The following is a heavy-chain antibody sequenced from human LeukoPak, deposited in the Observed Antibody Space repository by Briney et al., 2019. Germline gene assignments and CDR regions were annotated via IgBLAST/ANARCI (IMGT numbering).Heavy chain of an antibody. J-gene: IGHJ5*02. D-gene: IGHD2-2*01. CDR3: ARLRNIVVVPAAQPPFDP. CDR1: GYTFTSYG. Sequence: ASVKVSCMASGYTFTSYGISWVRQAPGQGLEWMGWISAYNGNTNYAQKLQGRIIMTTDTSTSTAYMELRSLRSDDTAVYYCARLRNIVVVPAAQPPFDPWGQGTLVTVSS. V-gene: IGHV1-18*01. CDR2: ISAYNGNT.